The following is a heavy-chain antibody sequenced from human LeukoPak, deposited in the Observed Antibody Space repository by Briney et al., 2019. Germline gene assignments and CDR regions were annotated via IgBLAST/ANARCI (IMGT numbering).Heavy chain of an antibody. CDR3: ARESRGSGSYQYYFDY. V-gene: IGHV4-4*02. Sequence: KASGTLSLTCAVSGGSISSSNWWSWVRQPPGKGLEWIGEIYHSGSTNYNPSLKSRVTISVDKSKNQFSLKLSSVTAADTDVYYCARESRGSGSYQYYFDYWGQGTLVTVSS. D-gene: IGHD3-10*01. J-gene: IGHJ4*02. CDR1: GGSISSSNW. CDR2: IYHSGST.